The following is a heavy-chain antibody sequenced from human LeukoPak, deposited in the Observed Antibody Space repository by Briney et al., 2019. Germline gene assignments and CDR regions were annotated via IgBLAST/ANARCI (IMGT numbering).Heavy chain of an antibody. CDR3: ARGDILTDYSFDP. V-gene: IGHV3-13*04. Sequence: GSLRLSCAASGFTFSNYDMHWVRQATGKGLEWVSGIGTTGDTYYPASVKGRFTISRENAKNSLYLQMNSLRAGDTAVYYCARGDILTDYSFDPWGQGTLVIASS. CDR1: GFTFSNYD. CDR2: IGTTGDT. D-gene: IGHD3-9*01. J-gene: IGHJ5*02.